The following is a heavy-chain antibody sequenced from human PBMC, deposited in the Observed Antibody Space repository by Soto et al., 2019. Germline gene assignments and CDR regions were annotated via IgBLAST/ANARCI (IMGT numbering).Heavy chain of an antibody. D-gene: IGHD4-17*01. CDR1: GFTFSDFA. Sequence: QVHLVESGGGVVQPGRSLRLSCTASGFTFSDFAIHWVRQAPGKGLEWVAFISYTGADKYYADSVKGRFTISRDNSKXXXXXXXSXLRPEDTAVXYCARWDFDYWGQGTLVTVSS. V-gene: IGHV3-30-3*01. CDR3: ARWDFDY. CDR2: ISYTGADK. J-gene: IGHJ4*02.